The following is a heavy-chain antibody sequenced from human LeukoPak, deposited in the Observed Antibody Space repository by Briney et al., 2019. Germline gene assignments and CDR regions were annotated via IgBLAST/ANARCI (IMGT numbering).Heavy chain of an antibody. CDR3: ARERGPNSSGYKDY. J-gene: IGHJ4*02. Sequence: SETLSLTCTVSGGSISSSSYYWGWIRQPPGKGVEWIGSIYYSGSTYYNPSLKSRVTISVDTSKNQFSLKLSSVTAADTAVYYCARERGPNSSGYKDYWGQGTLVTVSS. CDR1: GGSISSSSYY. V-gene: IGHV4-39*07. D-gene: IGHD3-22*01. CDR2: IYYSGST.